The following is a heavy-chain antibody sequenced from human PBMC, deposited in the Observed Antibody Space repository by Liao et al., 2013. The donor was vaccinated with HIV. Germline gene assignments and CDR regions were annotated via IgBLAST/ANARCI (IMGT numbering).Heavy chain of an antibody. D-gene: IGHD3-22*01. J-gene: IGHJ3*01. V-gene: IGHV4-59*01. CDR2: ISYSEST. CDR1: GGSISSFY. Sequence: QVQLQESGPGLVKPSETLSLTCTVSGGSISSFYWSWVRQPPGKGLEWIGYISYSESTTYNPSLRSRATIAVDTSKNQFSLKLTSVTPADTAVYFCARNHYDSPKFGGGAFDLWGQGTMVTVSS. CDR3: ARNHYDSPKFGGGAFDL.